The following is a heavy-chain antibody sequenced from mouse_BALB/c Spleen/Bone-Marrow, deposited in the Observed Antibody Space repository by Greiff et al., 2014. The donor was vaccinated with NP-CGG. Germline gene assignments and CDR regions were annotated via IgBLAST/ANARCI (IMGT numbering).Heavy chain of an antibody. CDR3: ARRGYYGNYYYAMDY. CDR2: IDPANGNT. V-gene: IGHV14-3*02. D-gene: IGHD2-1*01. J-gene: IGHJ4*01. Sequence: EVKLVESGAELVKPGASVKLSCTASGFNIKDTYMHWVKQRPEQGLEWIGRIDPANGNTKYDPKFQGKATITADTSSNTAHLQLSSLTSEDTAVYYCARRGYYGNYYYAMDYWGQGTSVTVSS. CDR1: GFNIKDTY.